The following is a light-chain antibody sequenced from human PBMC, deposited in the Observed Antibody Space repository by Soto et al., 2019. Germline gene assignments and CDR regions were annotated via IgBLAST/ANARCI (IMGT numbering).Light chain of an antibody. Sequence: DIQMTQSPSTLSASVGDRVTITCRASQYISSWLAWYQQKPWKAPKLLIYKASSVESGVPSRFSGSGSGTEFTITISSLQPDDFATYYCQQYNSQRTFGQGTKVEIK. CDR1: QYISSW. V-gene: IGKV1-5*03. CDR3: QQYNSQRT. CDR2: KAS. J-gene: IGKJ1*01.